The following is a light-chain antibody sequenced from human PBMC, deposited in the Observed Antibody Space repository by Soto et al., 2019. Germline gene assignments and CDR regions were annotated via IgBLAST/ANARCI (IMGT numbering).Light chain of an antibody. CDR2: GAS. J-gene: IGKJ1*01. CDR3: QQYYDWPT. Sequence: EIVMTQSPATLSLSPGERTTLSCRASQTLRRTYLTWYQQKPGQAPRLLIYGASTRATGIPARFSGSGSGTEFTLTISSLQSEDSAVYYCQQYYDWPTFGQGTKVEIK. CDR1: QTLRRTY. V-gene: IGKV3-15*01.